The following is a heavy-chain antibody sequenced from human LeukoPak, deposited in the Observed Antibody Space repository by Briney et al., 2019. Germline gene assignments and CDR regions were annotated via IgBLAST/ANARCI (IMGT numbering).Heavy chain of an antibody. CDR2: IIPIFGTA. J-gene: IGHJ5*02. CDR3: ARAGIITFGGVIADNWFDP. Sequence: SVKVSCKASGGTFSSYAISWVRQAPGQGLEWMGRIIPIFGTANYAQKFQGRVTITTDESTSTAYMELGSLRSEDTAVYYCARAGIITFGGVIADNWFDPWGQGTLVTVSS. V-gene: IGHV1-69*05. CDR1: GGTFSSYA. D-gene: IGHD3-16*02.